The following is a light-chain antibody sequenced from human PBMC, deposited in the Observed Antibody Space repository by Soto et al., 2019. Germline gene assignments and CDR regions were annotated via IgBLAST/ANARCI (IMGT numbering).Light chain of an antibody. V-gene: IGKV3-20*01. Sequence: EIVVTQSPGTLSLSPGERATLSCRASQSVSSSYLAWYQQKPGQGPRLLIYGASSRATGIPDKFSGSGSETYFTLIISSLEPEDFVVYYCQQYGSSPTWTFGQGTKVEIK. CDR1: QSVSSSY. CDR3: QQYGSSPTWT. CDR2: GAS. J-gene: IGKJ1*01.